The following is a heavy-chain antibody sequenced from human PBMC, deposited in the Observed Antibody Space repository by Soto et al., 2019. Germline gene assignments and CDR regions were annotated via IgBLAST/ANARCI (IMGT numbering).Heavy chain of an antibody. CDR1: GGTFSSYA. V-gene: IGHV1-69*13. Sequence: ASVKVSCKASGGTFSSYAISWVRQAPGQGLEWMGGIIPIFGTANYAQKFQGRVTITADESTSTAYMELSSLRSEDTAVYYCARDRLAAGTYYYYGMDVWGQGTTVTVSS. CDR2: IIPIFGTA. D-gene: IGHD6-13*01. J-gene: IGHJ6*02. CDR3: ARDRLAAGTYYYYGMDV.